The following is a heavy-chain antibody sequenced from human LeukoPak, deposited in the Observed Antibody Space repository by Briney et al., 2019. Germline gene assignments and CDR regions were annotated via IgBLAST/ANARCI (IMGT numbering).Heavy chain of an antibody. CDR2: INHSGST. CDR3: ARDLYGSGSYYIGHWYFDL. V-gene: IGHV4-34*01. Sequence: SETLSLTCAVYGGSFSGYYWSWIRQPPAKGLEWIGEINHSGSTNYNPSLKSRVTISVDTSKNQFSLKLNSVTAADTAVYYCARDLYGSGSYYIGHWYFDLWGRGTLVTVSS. CDR1: GGSFSGYY. J-gene: IGHJ2*01. D-gene: IGHD3-10*01.